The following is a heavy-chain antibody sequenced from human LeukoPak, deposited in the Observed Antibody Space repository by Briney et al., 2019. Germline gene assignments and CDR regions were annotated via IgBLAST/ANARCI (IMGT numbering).Heavy chain of an antibody. CDR2: IYSSGNT. J-gene: IGHJ4*02. CDR1: GVPISSSF. Sequence: AETVSLTCSVSGVPISSSFWSWMRQAAGGGLEWIGYIYSSGNTTYNPSLKRRVTTSVDTSKNQFSLKLPSMSVADTAVYFRARVPDGIRFDYWGQGALVTVSS. D-gene: IGHD1-26*01. V-gene: IGHV4-4*09. CDR3: ARVPDGIRFDY.